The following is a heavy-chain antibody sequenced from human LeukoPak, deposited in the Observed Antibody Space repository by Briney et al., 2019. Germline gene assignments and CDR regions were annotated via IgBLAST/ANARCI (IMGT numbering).Heavy chain of an antibody. D-gene: IGHD1-26*01. CDR1: GGSFSGYY. V-gene: IGHV4-34*01. Sequence: SETLSLTCAVYGGSFSGYYWSWIRQPPGKGLEWIGEINHSGSTNYNPSLKSRVTISVDTSKNQFSLKLSSVTAADTAVYYCARSGTYGGFDYWGQGTLVTVSS. J-gene: IGHJ4*02. CDR2: INHSGST. CDR3: ARSGTYGGFDY.